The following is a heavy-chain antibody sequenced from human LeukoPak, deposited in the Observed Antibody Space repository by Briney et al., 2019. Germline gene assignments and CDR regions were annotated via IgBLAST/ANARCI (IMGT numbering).Heavy chain of an antibody. CDR2: ISGSGGST. CDR1: GFTFSSYA. D-gene: IGHD6-13*01. Sequence: GGSLRLSCAASGFTFSSYAMSWVRQAPGKGLEWVSAISGSGGSTYYADSVKGRFTISRDNSKNTLYLQMHSLRAEDTAVYYCAKNWVASSWFNWIDPWGQGTLVTVSS. V-gene: IGHV3-23*01. J-gene: IGHJ5*02. CDR3: AKNWVASSWFNWIDP.